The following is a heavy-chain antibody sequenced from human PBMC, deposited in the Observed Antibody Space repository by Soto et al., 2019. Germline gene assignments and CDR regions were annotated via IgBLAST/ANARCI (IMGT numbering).Heavy chain of an antibody. J-gene: IGHJ5*02. CDR1: GFTFSTYS. V-gene: IGHV3-48*02. CDR3: ARDRLRLHP. CDR2: ISSRSSTI. Sequence: PGGSLRLSCAASGFTFSTYSMNWVRQAPGKGLGWVSYISSRSSTIYYADSVKGRFTISRDNANNSLYLQMNSLTDEDTAVYYCARDRLRLHPWGQGTLVTVSS.